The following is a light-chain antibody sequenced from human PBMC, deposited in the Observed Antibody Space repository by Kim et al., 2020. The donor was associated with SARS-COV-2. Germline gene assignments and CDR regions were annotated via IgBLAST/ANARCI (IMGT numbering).Light chain of an antibody. Sequence: SPEESATLSCRAGKSRSSNFLAGYRQSPGQAPRRLIYGASSRATGIPDRFRGSGSGTDFTLTISRLETEDFALYYCRQYDDSPGLTFGEGTKLEIK. V-gene: IGKV3-20*01. CDR1: KSRSSNF. J-gene: IGKJ2*01. CDR3: RQYDDSPGLT. CDR2: GAS.